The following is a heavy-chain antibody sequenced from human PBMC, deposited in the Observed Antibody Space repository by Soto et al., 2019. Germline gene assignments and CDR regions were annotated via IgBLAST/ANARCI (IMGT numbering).Heavy chain of an antibody. CDR3: AREDTAMENWLDP. V-gene: IGHV1-2*04. Sequence: ASVKVSCKASGYTFTGYYMHWVRQAPGQGLEWMGWINPNSGGTNYAQKFQGWVTMTRDTSISTAYMELSRLRSDDTAVYYCAREDTAMENWLDPWGQGTLVTVSS. J-gene: IGHJ5*02. CDR1: GYTFTGYY. CDR2: INPNSGGT. D-gene: IGHD5-18*01.